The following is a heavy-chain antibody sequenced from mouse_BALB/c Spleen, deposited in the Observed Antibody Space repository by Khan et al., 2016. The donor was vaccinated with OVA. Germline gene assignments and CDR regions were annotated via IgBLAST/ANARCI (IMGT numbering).Heavy chain of an antibody. V-gene: IGHV5-12-1*01. CDR2: ISSGGGST. CDR1: GFVFSSYD. CDR3: ARHGNYPYYAMDY. J-gene: IGHJ4*01. D-gene: IGHD2-1*01. Sequence: EVELVESGGGLVKPGGSLELSCVASGFVFSSYDMSWVRQTPEKRLEWVAYISSGGGSTYYPDTVKGRFTISRDNAKNNLNLQMSSLKSEDTALYYCARHGNYPYYAMDYWGQGTSVTVSS.